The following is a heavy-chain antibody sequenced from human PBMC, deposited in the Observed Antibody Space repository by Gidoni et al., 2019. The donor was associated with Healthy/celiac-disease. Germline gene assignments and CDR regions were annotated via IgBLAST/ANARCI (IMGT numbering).Heavy chain of an antibody. Sequence: TLTCTFSGFSLSTSGVGVGWIRQPPGKALEWLALIYWDDDKRYSPSLKSRLTITKDTSKNQVVLTMTNMDPVDTATYYCAHTGGGTTSTPFDYWGQGTLVTVSS. V-gene: IGHV2-5*02. J-gene: IGHJ4*02. CDR1: GFSLSTSGVG. CDR3: AHTGGGTTSTPFDY. D-gene: IGHD1-1*01. CDR2: IYWDDDK.